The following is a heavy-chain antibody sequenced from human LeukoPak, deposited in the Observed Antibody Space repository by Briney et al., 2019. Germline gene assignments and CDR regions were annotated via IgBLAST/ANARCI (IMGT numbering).Heavy chain of an antibody. J-gene: IGHJ5*02. CDR1: GFTFSSYA. CDR2: IGGSGGST. V-gene: IGHV3-23*01. CDR3: AKDREYYGSGSYYRPINWFDP. Sequence: PGGSLRLSCAASGFTFSSYAMSWVRQTPGKGLEWVSAIGGSGGSTYYADSVKGRFTISRDNSKNTLYLQMNSLRAEDTAVYYCAKDREYYGSGSYYRPINWFDPWGQGTLVTVSS. D-gene: IGHD3-10*01.